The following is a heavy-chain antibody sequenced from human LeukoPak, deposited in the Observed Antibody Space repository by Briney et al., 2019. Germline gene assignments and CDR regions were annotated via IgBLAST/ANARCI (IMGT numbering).Heavy chain of an antibody. CDR1: GGSISSGGYS. V-gene: IGHV4-31*11. Sequence: NPSETLSLTCAVSGGSISSGGYSWSWIRQHPGKGLEWIGYIYYSGSTYYNPSLKSRVTISVDTSKNQFSLKLSSVTAADTAVYYCARYYGDYRGADYWGQGTLVTVSS. J-gene: IGHJ4*02. D-gene: IGHD4-17*01. CDR2: IYYSGST. CDR3: ARYYGDYRGADY.